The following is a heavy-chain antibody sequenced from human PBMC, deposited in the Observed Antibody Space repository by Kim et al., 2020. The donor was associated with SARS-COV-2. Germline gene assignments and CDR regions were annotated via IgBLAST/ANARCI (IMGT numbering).Heavy chain of an antibody. V-gene: IGHV4-4*07. CDR3: AREYSSSWYGGRYYYYGMDV. CDR2: IYTSGST. Sequence: SETLSLTCTVSGGSISSYYWSWIRQPAGKGLEWIGRIYTSGSTNYNPSLKSRVTMSVDTSKNQFSLKLSSVTAADTAVYYCAREYSSSWYGGRYYYYGMDVRGQGTTVTVSS. D-gene: IGHD6-13*01. J-gene: IGHJ6*02. CDR1: GGSISSYY.